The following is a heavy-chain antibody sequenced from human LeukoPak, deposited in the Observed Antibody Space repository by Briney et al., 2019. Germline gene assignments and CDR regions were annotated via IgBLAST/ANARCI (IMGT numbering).Heavy chain of an antibody. CDR1: GGTFSSYA. D-gene: IGHD3-22*01. Sequence: ASVKVSCQASGGTFSSYAISWVRQAPGQGLEWMGGIIPIFGTANYAQKFQGRVTITADESTSTAYMELSSLRSEDTAVYYCARGRYYYDSSGYYYAGKENWFDPWGQGTLVTVSS. V-gene: IGHV1-69*13. CDR3: ARGRYYYDSSGYYYAGKENWFDP. J-gene: IGHJ5*02. CDR2: IIPIFGTA.